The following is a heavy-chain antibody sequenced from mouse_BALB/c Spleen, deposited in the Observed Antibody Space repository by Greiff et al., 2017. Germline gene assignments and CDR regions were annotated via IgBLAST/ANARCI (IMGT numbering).Heavy chain of an antibody. Sequence: VQLKESGPGLVKPSQSLSLTCTVTGYSITSDYAWNWIRQFPGNKLEWMGYISYSGSTSYNPSLKSRISITRDTSKNQFFLQLNSVTTEDTATYYCPTGPAWFAYWGQGTLVTVSA. CDR1: GYSITSDYA. CDR3: PTGPAWFAY. D-gene: IGHD4-1*01. J-gene: IGHJ3*01. V-gene: IGHV3-2*02. CDR2: ISYSGST.